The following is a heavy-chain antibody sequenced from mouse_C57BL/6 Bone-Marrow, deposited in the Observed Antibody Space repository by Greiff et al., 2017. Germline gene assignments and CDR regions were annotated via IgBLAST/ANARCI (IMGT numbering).Heavy chain of an antibody. CDR2: ISGGGGNT. J-gene: IGHJ2*01. D-gene: IGHD1-1*01. V-gene: IGHV5-9*01. Sequence: EVQRVESGGGLVKPGGSLKLSCAASGFTFSSYTMSWVRQTPEKRLEWVATISGGGGNTYYPDSVKGRFTISRDNAKNTLYLQMSSLRSEDTALYYWERHNYYGPPAYFDYGGQGPTPTVPS. CDR3: ERHNYYGPPAYFDY. CDR1: GFTFSSYT.